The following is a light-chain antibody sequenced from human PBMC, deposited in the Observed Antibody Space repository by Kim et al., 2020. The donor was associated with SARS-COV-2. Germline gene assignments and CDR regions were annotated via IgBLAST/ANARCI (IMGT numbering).Light chain of an antibody. J-gene: IGKJ4*01. CDR1: QSVRNY. CDR3: LHNNNWPLA. CDR2: DAT. Sequence: SLSPGERATLSCRASQSVRNYLAWYQQKPGQAPRLLIYDATNRATDIPARFSGSGSGTDFTLTINSLEPEDFAIYYCLHNNNWPLAFGGGTKVEI. V-gene: IGKV3-11*01.